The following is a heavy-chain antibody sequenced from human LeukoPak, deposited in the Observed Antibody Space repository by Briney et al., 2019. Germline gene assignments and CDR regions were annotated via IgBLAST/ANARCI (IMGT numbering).Heavy chain of an antibody. CDR1: GGTFSSYA. CDR2: IIPIFGTA. V-gene: IGHV1-69*13. D-gene: IGHD3-22*01. J-gene: IGHJ3*02. Sequence: SVKVSCKASGGTFSSYAISWVRQAPGQGLEWMGGIIPIFGTANYARKFQGRVTITADESTSTAYMELSSLRSEDTAVYYCARDPHYYDSSGYRGYAFDIWGQGTMVTVSS. CDR3: ARDPHYYDSSGYRGYAFDI.